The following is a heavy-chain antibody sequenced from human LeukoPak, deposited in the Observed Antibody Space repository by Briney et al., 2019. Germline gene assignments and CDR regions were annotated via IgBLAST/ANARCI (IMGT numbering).Heavy chain of an antibody. CDR3: AKDPLWFGELF. CDR2: IWYDGSNK. V-gene: IGHV3-33*06. CDR1: GFTFSSYG. J-gene: IGHJ4*02. Sequence: GGSLRFSCAAPGFTFSSYGMHWVRQAPGKGLEWVAVIWYDGSNKYYADSVKGRFTISRDNSKNTLYLQMNSLRAEDTAVYYCAKDPLWFGELFGGQGTLVTVSS. D-gene: IGHD3-10*01.